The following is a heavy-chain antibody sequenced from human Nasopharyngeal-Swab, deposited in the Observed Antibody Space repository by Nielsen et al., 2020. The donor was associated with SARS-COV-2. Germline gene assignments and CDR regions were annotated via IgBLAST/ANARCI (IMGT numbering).Heavy chain of an antibody. CDR3: ARNPTAQSHGYYYYYMDV. D-gene: IGHD5-18*01. Sequence: WIRQPPGKGLEWIGYIYYSGSTYYNPSLKSRVTISVDTSKNQFSLKLSSVTAADTAVYYCARNPTAQSHGYYYYYMDVWGKGTTVTVSS. CDR2: IYYSGST. J-gene: IGHJ6*03. V-gene: IGHV4-30-4*01.